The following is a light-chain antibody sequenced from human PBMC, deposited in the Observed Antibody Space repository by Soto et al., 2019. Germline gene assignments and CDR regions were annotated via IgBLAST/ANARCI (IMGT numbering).Light chain of an antibody. Sequence: DIQMTQSPSTLSASVGDTITITCRASQSVSSWLAWCHQKPGQAPKLLIYGASSLESGVPARFSGSGSGTEFSLTITSLQPDDFATYYCQQYNYYPYTFGGGTKLEIK. CDR1: QSVSSW. CDR2: GAS. J-gene: IGKJ2*01. CDR3: QQYNYYPYT. V-gene: IGKV1-5*01.